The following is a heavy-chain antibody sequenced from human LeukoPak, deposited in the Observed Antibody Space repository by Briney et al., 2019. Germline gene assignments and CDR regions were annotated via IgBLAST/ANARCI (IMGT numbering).Heavy chain of an antibody. CDR1: GFTFSDYY. Sequence: GGSLRLSCAASGFTFSDYYMSWIRQAPGKGLEWVSYISSSGSTIYYADSVKGRFTISRDNAKNSLYLQMNSLRAEDTAVYYCARAGVDYYDSSGQLDYWGQGTLVTVSS. V-gene: IGHV3-11*01. CDR2: ISSSGSTI. D-gene: IGHD3-22*01. J-gene: IGHJ4*02. CDR3: ARAGVDYYDSSGQLDY.